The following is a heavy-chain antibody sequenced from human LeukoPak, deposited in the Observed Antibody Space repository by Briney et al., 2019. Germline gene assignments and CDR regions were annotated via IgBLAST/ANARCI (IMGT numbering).Heavy chain of an antibody. CDR3: AREPPGY. J-gene: IGHJ4*02. Sequence: SETLSLTCTVSGGSVTSGNYYWNWIRQPAGKGLEWIGRIYTNGGASYNTSLKSRVTISIDASKNQFSLKLSSVTAADTAVYYCAREPPGYWGQGILVTVSS. CDR1: GGSVTSGNYY. V-gene: IGHV4-61*02. CDR2: IYTNGGA.